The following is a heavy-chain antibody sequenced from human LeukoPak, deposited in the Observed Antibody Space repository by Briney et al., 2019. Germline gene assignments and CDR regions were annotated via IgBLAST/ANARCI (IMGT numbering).Heavy chain of an antibody. CDR3: ATETEQWLVLQLDY. Sequence: GGSMRLSCAASGFTFSSYWMHWVRQAPGKGLGWVSRINSDGSSTSYADSVKGRFTISRDNAKNTLYLQMNSLRAEDTAVYYCATETEQWLVLQLDYWGQRTVVTVSS. J-gene: IGHJ4*02. D-gene: IGHD6-19*01. CDR2: INSDGSST. CDR1: GFTFSSYW. V-gene: IGHV3-74*01.